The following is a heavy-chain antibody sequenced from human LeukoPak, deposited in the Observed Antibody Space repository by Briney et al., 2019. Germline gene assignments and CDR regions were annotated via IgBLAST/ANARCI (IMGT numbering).Heavy chain of an antibody. V-gene: IGHV5-51*01. Sequence: GESLKISRKGSGYSFTSYWIGWVCQMPGKGLEWVGIIYPGDSDTRYSPSFQGQVTISADKSISTAYLQWSSLKASDTAMYYCSLYGGNSNTDYWGQGTLVTVSS. CDR2: IYPGDSDT. CDR1: GYSFTSYW. J-gene: IGHJ4*02. CDR3: SLYGGNSNTDY. D-gene: IGHD2-21*01.